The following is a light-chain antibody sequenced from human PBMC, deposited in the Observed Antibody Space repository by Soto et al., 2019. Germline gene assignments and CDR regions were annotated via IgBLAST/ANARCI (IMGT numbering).Light chain of an antibody. CDR3: SAWCDRLNGRV. J-gene: IGLJ3*02. CDR1: SPNIGSNP. V-gene: IGLV1-44*01. CDR2: SNN. Sequence: QSVLTQPPSASGTPGQRVTISCSGSSPNIGSNPVSWYQQLPGTDPSLLIYSNNERPSGVRDRLSGSKSDTSASLAISVRQSEDEDDYYCSAWCDRLNGRVFGGGTKLTVL.